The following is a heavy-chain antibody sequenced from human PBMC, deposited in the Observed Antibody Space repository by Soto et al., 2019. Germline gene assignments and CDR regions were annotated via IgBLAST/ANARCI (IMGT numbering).Heavy chain of an antibody. CDR3: ARDVPHNLFDS. V-gene: IGHV3-74*01. J-gene: IGHJ5*01. CDR2: INRDANDI. CDR1: RGAFGDYW. Sequence: EVQLVESGGGLVQPGGSLRLSCEASRGAFGDYWMHWVRQAPGKGLVWVSRINRDANDIIYAESVKGRFTASRDNAKNMVFLQMNSLRVEDTAVYSCARDVPHNLFDSWGQGTLVTVSS. D-gene: IGHD3-10*02.